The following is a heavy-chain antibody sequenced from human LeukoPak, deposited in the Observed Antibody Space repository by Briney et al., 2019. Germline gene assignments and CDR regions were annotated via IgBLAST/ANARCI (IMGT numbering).Heavy chain of an antibody. V-gene: IGHV5-51*01. Sequence: GESLMISCKGSGYIFSSYWIGWARQMPGKGLEWMGIIYPGGSDTRYSPPFQGQVTISADKSISTAYVQWNSLRASDTAMYYCARHQYYYDTRAYYIDYWGQGTLVTVSS. D-gene: IGHD3-22*01. J-gene: IGHJ4*02. CDR2: IYPGGSDT. CDR1: GYIFSSYW. CDR3: ARHQYYYDTRAYYIDY.